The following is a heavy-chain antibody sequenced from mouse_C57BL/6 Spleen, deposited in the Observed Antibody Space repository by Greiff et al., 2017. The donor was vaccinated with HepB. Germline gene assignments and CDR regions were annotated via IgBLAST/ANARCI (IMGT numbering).Heavy chain of an antibody. D-gene: IGHD1-1*01. CDR2: ISSGSSTI. CDR3: ARGTTVVAPGFAY. V-gene: IGHV5-17*01. Sequence: EVQRVESGGGLVKPGGSLKLSCAASGFTFSDYGMHWVRQAPEKGLEWVAYISSGSSTIDYADTVKGRFTISRDNAKNTLFLQMTSLRSEDTAMYYCARGTTVVAPGFAYWGQGTLVTVSA. CDR1: GFTFSDYG. J-gene: IGHJ3*01.